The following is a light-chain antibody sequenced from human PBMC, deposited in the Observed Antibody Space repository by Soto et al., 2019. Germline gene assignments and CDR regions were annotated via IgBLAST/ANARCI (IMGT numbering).Light chain of an antibody. CDR3: QQYTTLLPIT. Sequence: IVMTLSPATLSVTPGERATLSCRASQSVARKLAWYQQKPGQAPRLLIHEASIRATGIPARFSGSGSGTEFTLTISILQSEDFAIYYCQQYTTLLPITFAQGGRLEVK. CDR2: EAS. J-gene: IGKJ5*01. V-gene: IGKV3D-15*03. CDR1: QSVARK.